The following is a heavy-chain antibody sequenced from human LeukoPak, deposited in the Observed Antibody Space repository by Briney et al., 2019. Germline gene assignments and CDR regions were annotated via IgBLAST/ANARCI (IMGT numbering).Heavy chain of an antibody. V-gene: IGHV3-23*01. Sequence: GSLRLSCAASGLVFGKYAMAWVRQAPGKGLECVSIISDDSSFTYYLDSVKGRSTIFRDNSKNTLYFHMNSLKAEDTAVYYCAKGRCSGPGCDSFDYWGQGTLVTVSS. J-gene: IGHJ4*02. CDR3: AKGRCSGPGCDSFDY. CDR2: ISDDSSFT. CDR1: GLVFGKYA. D-gene: IGHD5-12*01.